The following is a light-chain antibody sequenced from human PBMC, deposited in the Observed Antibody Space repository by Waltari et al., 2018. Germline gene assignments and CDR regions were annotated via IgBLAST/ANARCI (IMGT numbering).Light chain of an antibody. J-gene: IGKJ4*01. CDR2: TTS. Sequence: DIQMTQSPSSLSASVGDNVTITCRASPTIDKYLNWYQQKPGKAPRHLIHTTSSLQGGVPSRFIGSGSGSEFALTIASLQPEDSATYYCQQSFSMPPTFGGGTKLEI. CDR3: QQSFSMPPT. CDR1: PTIDKY. V-gene: IGKV1-39*01.